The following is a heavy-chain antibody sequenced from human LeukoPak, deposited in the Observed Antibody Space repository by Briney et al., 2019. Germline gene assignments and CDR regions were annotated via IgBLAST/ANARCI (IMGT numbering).Heavy chain of an antibody. Sequence: GRSLRLSCAASGFTFSSYGMHWVRQAPGKGLEWVAVISYDGSNKYYADSVKGRFTISRDNSKSTLYLQMNSLRAEDTAVYYCAKDSWRSTTVTTRGIYYYYGMDVWGQGTTVTVSS. D-gene: IGHD4-17*01. J-gene: IGHJ6*02. CDR3: AKDSWRSTTVTTRGIYYYYGMDV. CDR2: ISYDGSNK. CDR1: GFTFSSYG. V-gene: IGHV3-30*18.